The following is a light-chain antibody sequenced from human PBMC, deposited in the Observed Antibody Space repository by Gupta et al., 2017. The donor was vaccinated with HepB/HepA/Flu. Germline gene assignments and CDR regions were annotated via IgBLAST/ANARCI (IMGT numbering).Light chain of an antibody. J-gene: IGKJ1*01. Sequence: IVFTQSPATQSVSPGEGATLSCRASQRVSSSYLAWYQQKPGQAPRLLIFGASSRATGIPDRFSGSGSGTDFTLTISRLEPEDFAVYYCQQYGTSPWTFGQGTRVEIK. CDR1: QRVSSSY. V-gene: IGKV3-20*01. CDR2: GAS. CDR3: QQYGTSPWT.